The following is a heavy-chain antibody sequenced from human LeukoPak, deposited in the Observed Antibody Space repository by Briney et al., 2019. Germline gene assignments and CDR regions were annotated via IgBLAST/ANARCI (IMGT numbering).Heavy chain of an antibody. CDR1: GGSFSGYY. CDR3: ARAARITGTKLTGYYYYMDV. V-gene: IGHV4-34*01. D-gene: IGHD1-20*01. CDR2: INHSGSP. J-gene: IGHJ6*03. Sequence: SETLSLTCAVYGGSFSGYYWSWIRQPPGKGLEWIGEINHSGSPNYNPSLKSRVTISVDTSKNQFSLKLSSVTAADTAVYYCARAARITGTKLTGYYYYMDVWGKGTTVTVSS.